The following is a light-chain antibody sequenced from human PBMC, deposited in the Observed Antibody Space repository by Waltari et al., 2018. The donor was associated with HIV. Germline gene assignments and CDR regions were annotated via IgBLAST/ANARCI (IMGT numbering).Light chain of an antibody. J-gene: IGLJ3*02. V-gene: IGLV8-61*01. CDR1: SGSVPTSYY. Sequence: QTVVTQEPSFSVSPGGTVTLTCGLRSGSVPTSYYPSWYQQTPGQAPRTLIHSTNTRSSGVPDRFSGSIVGNKAALTITGAQADDESDYYCVLYMGSGLWVFGGGTKLTVL. CDR3: VLYMGSGLWV. CDR2: STN.